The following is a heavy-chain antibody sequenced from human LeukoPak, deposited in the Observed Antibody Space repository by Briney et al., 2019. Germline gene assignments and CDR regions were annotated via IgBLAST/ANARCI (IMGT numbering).Heavy chain of an antibody. D-gene: IGHD3-10*01. J-gene: IGHJ4*02. CDR3: ARMWRSGSY. V-gene: IGHV4-59*01. CDR1: GGSISSYY. Sequence: SETLSLTCTVSGGSISSYYWSCIRQPPGKGLEWIGYIYYSGSTNYNPSLKSRVTISVDTSKNQFSLKLSSVTAADTAVYYCARMWRSGSYWGQGTLVTVSS. CDR2: IYYSGST.